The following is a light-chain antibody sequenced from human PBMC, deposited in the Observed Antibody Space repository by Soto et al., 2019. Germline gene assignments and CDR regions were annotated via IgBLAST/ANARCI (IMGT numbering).Light chain of an antibody. CDR3: SSYTSSSTLYV. Sequence: LTQPASVSGSPGQSITISCTGTGSDVGGYNYVSWYQQHPGKAPKLMIYDVSNRPSGVSNRFSGSKSGNTASLTISGLQAEDEADYYCSSYTSSSTLYVFGTGTTVTVL. V-gene: IGLV2-14*03. J-gene: IGLJ1*01. CDR1: GSDVGGYNY. CDR2: DVS.